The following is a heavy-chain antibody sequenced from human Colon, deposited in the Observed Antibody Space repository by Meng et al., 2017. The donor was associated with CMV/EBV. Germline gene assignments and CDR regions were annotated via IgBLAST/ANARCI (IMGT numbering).Heavy chain of an antibody. CDR1: GGSFSGYY. Sequence: QVQLQQWGAGLLKPSETLSLTCAVCGGSFSGYYWTWIRPTPGKGLEWTWEINRSGSTDYNPSLKSRVTISVDTSKNQFSLKLNSVTAADTAVYYCARATKASCWEVLDYWGHGTLVTVSS. V-gene: IGHV4-34*01. D-gene: IGHD2-2*01. CDR3: ARATKASCWEVLDY. CDR2: INRSGST. J-gene: IGHJ4*01.